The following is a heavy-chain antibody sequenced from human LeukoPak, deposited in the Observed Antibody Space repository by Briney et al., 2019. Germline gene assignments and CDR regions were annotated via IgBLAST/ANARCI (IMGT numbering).Heavy chain of an antibody. D-gene: IGHD3-10*01. CDR3: ARDRSPTYYYGSGSYWSYFDY. V-gene: IGHV1-3*01. CDR2: INSDYGNT. Sequence: GASVNVSCKASGYTFTRYAMHWVRQPPGKGLEWMGWINSDYGNTKYSQKFQGRVTITRDTSASTAYRELSSLRSEDTAVYYCARDRSPTYYYGSGSYWSYFDYWGQGTLVTVSS. CDR1: GYTFTRYA. J-gene: IGHJ4*01.